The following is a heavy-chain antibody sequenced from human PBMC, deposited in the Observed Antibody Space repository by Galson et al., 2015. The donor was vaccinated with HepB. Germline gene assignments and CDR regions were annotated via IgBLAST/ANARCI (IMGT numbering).Heavy chain of an antibody. Sequence: SLRLSCAGSGFTFSQDWVNWVRQAPGKGLEWVSSIRSSSSYIYYADSVKGRFTISRDNAKNSLYLQMNSLRAEDTAVYYCARVRLITEAVSDYWGQGTLVTVSS. V-gene: IGHV3-21*01. CDR3: ARVRLITEAVSDY. CDR1: GFTFSQDW. CDR2: IRSSSSYI. J-gene: IGHJ4*02. D-gene: IGHD6-13*01.